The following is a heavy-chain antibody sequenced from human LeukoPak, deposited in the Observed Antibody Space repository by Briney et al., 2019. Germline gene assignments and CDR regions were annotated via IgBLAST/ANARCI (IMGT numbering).Heavy chain of an antibody. J-gene: IGHJ4*02. CDR1: GFTFSSYS. Sequence: GGSLRLSCAASGFTFSSYSMNWVRQAPGKGLEWVSSITSSSNYMYYADSVRGRFTISRDNAKNSLYLQMNSLRAEDTAVYYCASFMTTVSINDYWGQGTPVTLSS. CDR3: ASFMTTVSINDY. CDR2: ITSSSNYM. D-gene: IGHD4-17*01. V-gene: IGHV3-21*01.